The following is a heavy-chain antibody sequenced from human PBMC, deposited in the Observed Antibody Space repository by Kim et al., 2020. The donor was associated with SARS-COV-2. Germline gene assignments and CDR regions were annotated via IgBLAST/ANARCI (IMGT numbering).Heavy chain of an antibody. CDR3: AARLDY. V-gene: IGHV3-48*01. CDR2: SRSSSTI. Sequence: SRSSSTIYAADSMKGLFTISRDKAKTALYLQMNSLRAEDTAMYYCAARLDYWGQGALVTVSS. J-gene: IGHJ4*02.